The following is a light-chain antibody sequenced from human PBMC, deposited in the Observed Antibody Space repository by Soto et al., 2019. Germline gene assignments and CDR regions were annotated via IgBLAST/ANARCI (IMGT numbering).Light chain of an antibody. V-gene: IGKV3-15*01. J-gene: IGKJ1*01. CDR3: QQYHNWPA. CDR1: QSVFSS. Sequence: EIVMTQSPDTLSVSPGERATLSFRASQSVFSSLAWYQQKPGQAPRLLIYGAATRATGIPARFSGSGSGTEFTLTISSLQSEDFAVYYCQQYHNWPAFGQGTKVDIK. CDR2: GAA.